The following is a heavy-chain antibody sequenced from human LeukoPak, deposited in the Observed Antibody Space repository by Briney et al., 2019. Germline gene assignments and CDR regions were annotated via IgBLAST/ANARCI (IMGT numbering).Heavy chain of an antibody. CDR2: IYISGST. J-gene: IGHJ6*03. D-gene: IGHD3-10*01. CDR3: AREGTIRAYYYMDV. Sequence: SQTLSLTCTVSGGSISSGTYYWSWIRQPAGKGLEWIGRIYISGSTNYNPSLESRVTVSVDTSKNQFSLKLSPVTAADTAVYYCAREGTIRAYYYMDVWGKGTTVTVSS. V-gene: IGHV4-61*02. CDR1: GGSISSGTYY.